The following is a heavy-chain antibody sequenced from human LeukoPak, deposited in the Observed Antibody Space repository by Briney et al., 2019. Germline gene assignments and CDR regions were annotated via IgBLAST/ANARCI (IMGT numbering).Heavy chain of an antibody. V-gene: IGHV1-8*01. CDR2: MNPNSGNT. CDR3: ARGLSGSGYYFYYFDY. Sequence: ASVKVSCKASGYTFTSYDIKLVRQATGQGLELQGWMNPNSGNTGYAQKFQGRVTMTRNTSISTAYMELSSLRSEDTAVYYCARGLSGSGYYFYYFDYWGQGTLVTVSS. CDR1: GYTFTSYD. J-gene: IGHJ4*02. D-gene: IGHD3-22*01.